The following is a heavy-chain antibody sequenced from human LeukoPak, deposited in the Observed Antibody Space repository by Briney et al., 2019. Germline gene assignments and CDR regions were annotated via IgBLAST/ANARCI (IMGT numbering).Heavy chain of an antibody. CDR3: ARANNWNYALGH. CDR2: ISTGNGKT. J-gene: IGHJ4*02. V-gene: IGHV1-18*01. Sequence: EASVKVSCKASGDTFIRYGISWVRQAPGQGLEWMGWISTGNGKTNYGQKFQGRVTMTTDTSTGTAYMELRSLRSDDTAMYYCARANNWNYALGHWGQGTLVTVSS. CDR1: GDTFIRYG. D-gene: IGHD1-7*01.